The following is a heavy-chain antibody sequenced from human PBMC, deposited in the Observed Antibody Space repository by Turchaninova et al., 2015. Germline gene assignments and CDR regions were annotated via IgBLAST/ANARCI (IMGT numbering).Heavy chain of an antibody. CDR3: AKDGSRISVAGNMYYFDH. CDR1: GYSFTTYA. V-gene: IGHV1-3*01. Sequence: QVHLVQSGAEVKKPGASVKVSCKASGYSFTTYAIHWVRQAPGQRLEWMGWINAGNGNTKYSQEFQGRVSITRDTSRSTVYMEVSSLKSEDPALYFCAKDGSRISVAGNMYYFDHWGQGTLVSVSS. D-gene: IGHD6-19*01. CDR2: INAGNGNT. J-gene: IGHJ4*02.